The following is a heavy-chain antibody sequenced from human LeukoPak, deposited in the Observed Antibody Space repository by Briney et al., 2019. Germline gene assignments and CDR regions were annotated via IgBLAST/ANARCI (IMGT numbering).Heavy chain of an antibody. CDR2: IYHSGST. D-gene: IGHD1-26*01. CDR3: ARVGLSYSGSYYDWFDP. Sequence: SETLSLTCTVSGYSISSGYYWGWIRQPPGKGLEWIGSIYHSGSTYYNPSLKSRVTISVDTSKNQFSLKLSSVTAADTAVYYCARVGLSYSGSYYDWFDPWGQGTLVTVSS. V-gene: IGHV4-38-2*02. CDR1: GYSISSGYY. J-gene: IGHJ5*02.